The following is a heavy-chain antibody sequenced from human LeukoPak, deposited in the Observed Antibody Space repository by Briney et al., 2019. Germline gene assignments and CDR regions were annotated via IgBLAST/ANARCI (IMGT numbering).Heavy chain of an antibody. D-gene: IGHD1-1*01. CDR3: ARVNINNWHSCDY. Sequence: SETLSLTCDVSGGSIDSTNWWNWVRQPPGKGLEWIGEIHHDGRINYNPSLKSRVTISVDKSRNHFSLNLSSVTAADTAVYYCARVNINNWHSCDYWGQGTLVTVSS. J-gene: IGHJ4*02. V-gene: IGHV4/OR15-8*01. CDR1: GGSIDSTNW. CDR2: IHHDGRI.